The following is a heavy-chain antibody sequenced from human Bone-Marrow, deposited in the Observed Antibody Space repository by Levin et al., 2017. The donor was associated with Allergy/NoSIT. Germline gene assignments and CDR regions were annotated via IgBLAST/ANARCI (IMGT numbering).Heavy chain of an antibody. V-gene: IGHV3-23*05. Sequence: PGESLKISCTASGFTFSRYAMSWVRQAPGKGLEWVASSNNRGNPYYANSVKGRFTVSRDDSQSTLFLQMNSLRDDDTATYYCAKDHPSSGWPAFEYWGQGTLVSVSS. CDR3: AKDHPSSGWPAFEY. CDR1: GFTFSRYA. J-gene: IGHJ4*02. D-gene: IGHD6-19*01. CDR2: SNNRGNP.